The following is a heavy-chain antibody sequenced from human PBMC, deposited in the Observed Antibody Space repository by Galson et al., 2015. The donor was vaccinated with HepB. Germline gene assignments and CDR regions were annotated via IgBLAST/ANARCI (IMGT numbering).Heavy chain of an antibody. CDR2: INGPGDDT. J-gene: IGHJ4*02. D-gene: IGHD5-12*01. CDR1: GFTFSSYA. CDR3: AKGREPRWLRYPFDY. V-gene: IGHV3-23*01. Sequence: SLRLSCAASGFTFSSYAMNWVRQAPGKGLEWVSIINGPGDDTHYAESVKGHFTISRDNSKNTLYLQMNNLRAGDTAVYYCAKGREPRWLRYPFDYWGQGALVTVSS.